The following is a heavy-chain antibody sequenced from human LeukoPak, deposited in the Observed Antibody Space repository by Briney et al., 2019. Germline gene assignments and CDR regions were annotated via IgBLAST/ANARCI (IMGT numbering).Heavy chain of an antibody. D-gene: IGHD3-10*01. V-gene: IGHV4-59*01. CDR3: ARDRGRLYGMDV. CDR1: GGSISSYY. J-gene: IGHJ6*02. CDR2: IYYSGST. Sequence: PSETLSLTCTVSGGSISSYYWSWIRQPPGKGLEWIGYIYYSGSTNYNPSLKSRVTISVDTSKNQFSLKLSSVTAADTAVCYCARDRGRLYGMDVWGQGTTVTVSS.